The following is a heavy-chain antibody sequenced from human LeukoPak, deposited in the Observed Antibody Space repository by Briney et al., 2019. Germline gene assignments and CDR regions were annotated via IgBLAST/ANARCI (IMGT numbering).Heavy chain of an antibody. CDR1: GGSISSGSYY. V-gene: IGHV4-61*02. CDR3: ARGDGKRLEAFDI. CDR2: IYTSGST. Sequence: SETLSLTCTVSGGSISSGSYYWSWIRQPAGKGLEWIGRIYTSGSTNYNPSLKSRVTISVDTSKNQFSLKLSSVTAADTAVYYCARGDGKRLEAFDIWGQGTMVTVSS. J-gene: IGHJ3*02. D-gene: IGHD5-24*01.